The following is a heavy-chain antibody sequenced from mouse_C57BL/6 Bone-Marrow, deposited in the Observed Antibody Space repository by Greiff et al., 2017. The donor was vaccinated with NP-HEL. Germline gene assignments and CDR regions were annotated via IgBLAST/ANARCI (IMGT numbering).Heavy chain of an antibody. D-gene: IGHD2-3*01. Sequence: EVKLVESGPGMVKPSQSLSLTCTVTGYSITSGYDWHWIRHFPGNKLEWMGYISYSGSTNYNPSLKSRISITHDTSKNHFFLKLNSVTTEDTATYDCARDGYSAWFAYWGQGTLVTVSA. CDR2: ISYSGST. CDR1: GYSITSGYD. J-gene: IGHJ3*01. V-gene: IGHV3-1*01. CDR3: ARDGYSAWFAY.